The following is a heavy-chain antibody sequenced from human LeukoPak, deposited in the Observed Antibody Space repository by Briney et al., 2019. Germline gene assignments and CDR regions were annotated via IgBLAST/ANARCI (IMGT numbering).Heavy chain of an antibody. J-gene: IGHJ4*02. CDR2: ISGSGGST. V-gene: IGHV3-23*01. D-gene: IGHD3-22*01. CDR3: AKAITMIVVVSSFDY. Sequence: GGSLRLSCAASGFTFSSYAMSWVRQAPGKGLEWVSAISGSGGSTYYADSVKGRFTISRDNSKNTLYLQMNSLRAEDTAVYYCAKAITMIVVVSSFDYRGQGTLVTVSS. CDR1: GFTFSSYA.